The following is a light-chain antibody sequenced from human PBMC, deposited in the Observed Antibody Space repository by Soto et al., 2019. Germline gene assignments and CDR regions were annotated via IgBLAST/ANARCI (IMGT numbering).Light chain of an antibody. V-gene: IGLV2-14*01. CDR2: EVT. Sequence: QSALTQPAFVSGSPGQSITISCSGTSSDVGSYNHVAWYQQFPGKTPKLIIYEVTYRPSGVSHRFSASKSGNTASLTISGLXAEDEDDYYCISYTGSSTSYIFGTGTKVTVL. J-gene: IGLJ1*01. CDR1: SSDVGSYNH. CDR3: ISYTGSSTSYI.